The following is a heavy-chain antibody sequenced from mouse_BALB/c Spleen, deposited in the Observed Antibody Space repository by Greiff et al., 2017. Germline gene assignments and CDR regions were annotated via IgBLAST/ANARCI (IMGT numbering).Heavy chain of an antibody. Sequence: QVQLKESGAELVKPGASVKLSCKASGYTFTSYYMYWVKQRPGQGLEWIGEINPSNGGTNFNEKFKSKATLTVDKSSSTAYMQLSSLTSEDSAVYYCTRSTMITDYWYFDVWGAGTTVTVSS. J-gene: IGHJ1*01. CDR3: TRSTMITDYWYFDV. V-gene: IGHV1S81*02. D-gene: IGHD2-4*01. CDR2: INPSNGGT. CDR1: GYTFTSYY.